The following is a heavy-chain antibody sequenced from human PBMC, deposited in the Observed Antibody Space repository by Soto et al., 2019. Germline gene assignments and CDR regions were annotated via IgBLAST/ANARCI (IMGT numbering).Heavy chain of an antibody. J-gene: IGHJ6*02. Sequence: PSQTLSLTCAISGDSVSSNSAAWNCIRQSPSRGLEWLGRTYYRSKWYTDYAESVKSRITIIPDTSKNQFSLQLNSVTPEDTAVFYCARDRTPAAKPTWYYYGMDVWGQATTVTVSS. CDR1: GDSVSSNSAA. D-gene: IGHD2-2*02. CDR2: TYYRSKWYT. V-gene: IGHV6-1*01. CDR3: ARDRTPAAKPTWYYYGMDV.